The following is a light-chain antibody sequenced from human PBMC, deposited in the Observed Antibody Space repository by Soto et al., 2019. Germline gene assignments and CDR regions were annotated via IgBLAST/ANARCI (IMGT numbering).Light chain of an antibody. CDR3: SSYTTSSTLV. J-gene: IGLJ3*02. CDR1: SSDVGGYNY. CDR2: DVS. Sequence: QSALTQPASVSGSPGQSITISCTGTSSDVGGYNYVSWYQQHPGKVPKLMIYDVSNRPSGVSDRFSGSKSGNTASLTISGLQAEDESVYYCSSYTTSSTLVFGGGTKITVL. V-gene: IGLV2-14*01.